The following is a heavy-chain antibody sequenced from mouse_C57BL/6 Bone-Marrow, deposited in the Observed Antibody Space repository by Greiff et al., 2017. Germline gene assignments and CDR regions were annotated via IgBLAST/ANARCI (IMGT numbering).Heavy chain of an antibody. CDR3: QTGKGAY. J-gene: IGHJ3*01. V-gene: IGHV1-81*01. CDR1: GYTFTSYG. CDR2: IYPRSGNT. Sequence: ESGAELARPGASVKLSCKASGYTFTSYGISWVKQRTGQGLEWIGEIYPRSGNTYYNEKFKGKATLTADKSSSTAYMELRSLTSEDSAVYFCQTGKGAYWGQGTLVTVSA. D-gene: IGHD4-1*01.